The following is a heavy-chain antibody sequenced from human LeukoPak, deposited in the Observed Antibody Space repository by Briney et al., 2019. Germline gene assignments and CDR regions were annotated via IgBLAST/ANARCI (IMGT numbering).Heavy chain of an antibody. CDR3: ARVVVRGVIAGMDV. J-gene: IGHJ6*02. V-gene: IGHV4-4*02. Sequence: KPSETLSLTCTVSGDSITSSNWWSWVRQPPGKRLEWIAEIHHSGSTNNNPSLKSRVTISVDKSKNQFSLKLNSVTAADTAVYYCARVVVRGVIAGMDVWGQGTTVTVSS. CDR2: IHHSGST. D-gene: IGHD3-10*01. CDR1: GDSITSSNW.